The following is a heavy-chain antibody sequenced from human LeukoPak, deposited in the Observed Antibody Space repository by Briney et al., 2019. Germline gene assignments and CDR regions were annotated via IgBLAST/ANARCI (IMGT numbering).Heavy chain of an antibody. D-gene: IGHD3-22*01. CDR1: GYTFTSYY. CDR2: INPSGGST. CDR3: ARAVHYYDSSGYYGIDY. V-gene: IGHV1-46*01. J-gene: IGHJ4*02. Sequence: ASVKVSCKASGYTFTSYYMHWVRQAPGQGLEWMGIINPSGGSTSYAQKFQGRVTMTRDMSTSTVYMELSSLRSDDTAVYYCARAVHYYDSSGYYGIDYWGQGTLVTVSS.